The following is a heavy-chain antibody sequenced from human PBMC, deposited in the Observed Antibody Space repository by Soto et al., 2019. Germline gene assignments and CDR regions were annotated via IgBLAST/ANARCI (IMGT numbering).Heavy chain of an antibody. CDR3: ARRLTVVSYYFEN. J-gene: IGHJ4*02. CDR1: GGSISSSSDY. V-gene: IGHV4-39*01. D-gene: IGHD3-22*01. CDR2: IYSSGTT. Sequence: SETLSLTCTVSGGSISSSSDYWGWIRQPPGKGLEWIGSIYSSGTTYYNPSLKGRVTISLDTSKNQFSLDLYSVTAADTAVYYCARRLTVVSYYFENWGQGTLVTVSS.